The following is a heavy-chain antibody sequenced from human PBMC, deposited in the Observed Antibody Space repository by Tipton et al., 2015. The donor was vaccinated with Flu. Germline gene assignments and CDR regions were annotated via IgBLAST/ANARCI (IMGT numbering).Heavy chain of an antibody. D-gene: IGHD6-19*01. V-gene: IGHV4-38-2*01. CDR1: GYSISSGYY. CDR2: LYHSGST. Sequence: TLSLTCAVSGYSISSGYYWGWIRQSPGKGLEWIGSLYHSGSTYYNPSLKGRVSISVDTSRKHFSLRLRSVTAADTAVYYCARHEFWGSSGFEPWGQGTPVTVSS. CDR3: ARHEFWGSSGFEP. J-gene: IGHJ5*02.